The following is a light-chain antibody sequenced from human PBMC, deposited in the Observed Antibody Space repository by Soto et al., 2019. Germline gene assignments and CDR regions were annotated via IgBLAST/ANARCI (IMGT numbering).Light chain of an antibody. CDR3: QQYPGYT. Sequence: DIQMTQSPSTLSAFVGDRVTITCRASQSISRGLAWYQQKPGKAPKVLIYKASTLESGVPSRFSGSGSGTEFTLTISDLQPDDFATYYCQQYPGYTFGQGTKVEIK. V-gene: IGKV1-5*03. J-gene: IGKJ2*01. CDR1: QSISRG. CDR2: KAS.